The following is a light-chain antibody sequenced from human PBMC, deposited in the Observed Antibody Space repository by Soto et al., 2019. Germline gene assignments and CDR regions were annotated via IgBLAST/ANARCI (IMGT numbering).Light chain of an antibody. Sequence: ENVLTRSPGTLSLSPGERATLSCRASQTVSSSFLAWYQQKPGQAPSLLIYGSSSRASGIPDRFSGSGSGTDFTLTISRLEPEDFAVYYCQQYSSSPYSFGQGIKLEIK. V-gene: IGKV3-20*01. CDR3: QQYSSSPYS. CDR2: GSS. CDR1: QTVSSSF. J-gene: IGKJ2*03.